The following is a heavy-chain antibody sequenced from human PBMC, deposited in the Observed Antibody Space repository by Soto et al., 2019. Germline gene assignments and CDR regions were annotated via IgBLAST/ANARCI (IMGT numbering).Heavy chain of an antibody. Sequence: QVQLQESGPGLVKPSQTLSLTCTVSGGSISSGGYYWSWIRQHPGKGLEWIGYIYYSGSTYYNPSLKSRVAISVDTSKNQFSLKLSSVTAADTAVYYCAIYDSSGSRGFQHWGQGTLVTVSS. V-gene: IGHV4-31*03. CDR1: GGSISSGGYY. J-gene: IGHJ1*01. CDR2: IYYSGST. D-gene: IGHD3-22*01. CDR3: AIYDSSGSRGFQH.